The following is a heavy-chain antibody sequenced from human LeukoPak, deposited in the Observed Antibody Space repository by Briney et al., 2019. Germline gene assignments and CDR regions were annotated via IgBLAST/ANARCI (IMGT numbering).Heavy chain of an antibody. J-gene: IGHJ4*02. CDR2: IYHSGST. Sequence: PSETLSLTCAVSGYSISSGYYWGCIRQPPRKGLEWIGSIYHSGSTYYNPSLKSRVTISVDTSKNQFSLKLSSVTAADTAVYYCARVREFACALDYWGQGTLVTVSS. CDR1: GYSISSGYY. CDR3: ARVREFACALDY. D-gene: IGHD5-24*01. V-gene: IGHV4-38-2*01.